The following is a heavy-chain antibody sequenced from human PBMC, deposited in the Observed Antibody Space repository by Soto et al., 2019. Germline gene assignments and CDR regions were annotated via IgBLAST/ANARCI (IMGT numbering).Heavy chain of an antibody. V-gene: IGHV1-18*01. D-gene: IGHD5-18*01. J-gene: IGHJ4*02. Sequence: QVQLVQSGAEVKKPGASVKVSCKASGYTFTSYGISWVRQAPGQGLEWMGWISAYNGNTNYAQKLQGRVTMTTDTSTSAAYRELRSLRSDDTAVYYRARDRFDSYGPKGGLDYWGQGSLVTVSS. CDR1: GYTFTSYG. CDR2: ISAYNGNT. CDR3: ARDRFDSYGPKGGLDY.